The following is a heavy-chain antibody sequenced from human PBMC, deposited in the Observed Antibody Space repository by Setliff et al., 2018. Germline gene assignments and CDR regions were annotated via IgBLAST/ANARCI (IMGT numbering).Heavy chain of an antibody. CDR1: GASISSDGYY. CDR3: ARSRTIAVKGGVFAV. J-gene: IGHJ2*01. CDR2: IYYSGST. D-gene: IGHD6-19*01. Sequence: SETLSLTCSVSGASISSDGYYWSWVRQHPGKGLEWIGYIYYSGSTYYNPSLESRVTISLDSSKNQFSLELHSVTAADTAVYYCARSRTIAVKGGVFAVWGRGTLVTVSS. V-gene: IGHV4-31*03.